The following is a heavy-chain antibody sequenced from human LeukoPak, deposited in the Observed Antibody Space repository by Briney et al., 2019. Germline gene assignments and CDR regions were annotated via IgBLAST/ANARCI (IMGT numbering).Heavy chain of an antibody. D-gene: IGHD3-22*01. CDR1: GGSISSYY. J-gene: IGHJ5*02. V-gene: IGHV4-59*01. CDR3: ARGLYYYDSSGYYYNWFDP. Sequence: KPSETLSLTCTVSGGSISSYYWSWIRQPPGKGLEWIGYIYYSGSTNYNPSLKSRVTISVDTSKNQFSLKLSSVAAADTAVYYCARGLYYYDSSGYYYNWFDPWGQGTLVTVSS. CDR2: IYYSGST.